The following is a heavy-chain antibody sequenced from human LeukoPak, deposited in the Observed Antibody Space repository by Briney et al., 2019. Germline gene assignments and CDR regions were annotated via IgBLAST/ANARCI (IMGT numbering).Heavy chain of an antibody. CDR1: GFTFSTYA. D-gene: IGHD3-22*01. Sequence: PGGSLRLSCAASGFTFSTYAMHWVRQAPVKGLEWVAIIPYDGSNKYYADSVKGRFTISRDNSKNTLYLQMNSLRAEDMAVYYCARGGPYYDSSGYLYYFDYWGQGTLVTVSS. J-gene: IGHJ4*02. CDR2: IPYDGSNK. CDR3: ARGGPYYDSSGYLYYFDY. V-gene: IGHV3-30-3*01.